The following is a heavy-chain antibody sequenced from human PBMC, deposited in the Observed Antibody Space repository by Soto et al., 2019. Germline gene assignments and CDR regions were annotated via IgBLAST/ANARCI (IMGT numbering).Heavy chain of an antibody. CDR3: ARDPKYDFWSGYYSRWFDP. J-gene: IGHJ5*02. D-gene: IGHD3-3*01. V-gene: IGHV1-18*01. CDR1: GYTFTSYG. CDR2: ISAYNGNT. Sequence: ASVKVSCKASGYTFTSYGISWVRQAPGQGLEWMGWISAYNGNTNYAQKLQGRVTMTTDTSTSTAYMELRSLRSDDTAVYYCARDPKYDFWSGYYSRWFDPWGQGTLVTVSP.